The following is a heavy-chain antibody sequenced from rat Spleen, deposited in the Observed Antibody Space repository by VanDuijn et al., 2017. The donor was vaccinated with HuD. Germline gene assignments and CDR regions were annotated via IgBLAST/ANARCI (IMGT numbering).Heavy chain of an antibody. CDR2: MWSGGST. D-gene: IGHD1-12*03. V-gene: IGHV2S63*01. J-gene: IGHJ3*01. CDR1: GFSLTDYS. Sequence: VQLKESGPGLVQPSQTLSLTCTVSGFSLTDYSVHWVRQPPGKGLEWMGVMWSGGSTAYNSALKSRLSISRDTSKSQVFLKINSLQTEDTAIYFCTRSWGYYYDGSPQWFAYWGQGTLVTVSS. CDR3: TRSWGYYYDGSPQWFAY.